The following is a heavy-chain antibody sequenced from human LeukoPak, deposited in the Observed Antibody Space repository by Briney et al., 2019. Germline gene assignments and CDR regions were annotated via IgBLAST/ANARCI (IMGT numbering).Heavy chain of an antibody. V-gene: IGHV4-59*01. D-gene: IGHD5-24*01. CDR3: ARSRDGYLFDY. CDR1: GGSISSYY. Sequence: SETLSLTCTVSGGSISSYYWSWIRQPPGKGLEWIDYIYYSGSTNYNPSLKSRVTISVDTSKNQFSLKLSSVTAADTAMYYCARSRDGYLFDYWGQGTLVTVSS. CDR2: IYYSGST. J-gene: IGHJ4*02.